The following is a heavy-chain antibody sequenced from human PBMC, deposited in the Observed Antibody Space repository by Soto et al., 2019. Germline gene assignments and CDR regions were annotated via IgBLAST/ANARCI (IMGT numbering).Heavy chain of an antibody. J-gene: IGHJ3*02. CDR2: ISSNGGST. CDR3: ARAKPRGPVLTGYYSEEDDAFDI. D-gene: IGHD3-9*01. Sequence: GGSLRLSCAASGFTFSSYAMHWVRQAPGKGLEYVSAISSNGGSTYYANSVKGRFTISRDNSKNTLYLQMGSLRAEDMAVYYCARAKPRGPVLTGYYSEEDDAFDIWGQGTMVTVSS. CDR1: GFTFSSYA. V-gene: IGHV3-64*01.